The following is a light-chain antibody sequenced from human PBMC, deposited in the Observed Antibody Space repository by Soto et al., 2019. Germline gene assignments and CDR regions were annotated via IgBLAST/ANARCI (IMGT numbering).Light chain of an antibody. CDR2: DSD. Sequence: QSVLTQPPSVSAAPGQRVTISCSGSSANIGSNYVSWYQHLPGTAPKLVIYDSDRRPSEIPDRFSGSKSGTSATLDITGLQTGDEADYYCGAWDDSLSVVLFGGETKLTVL. CDR3: GAWDDSLSVVL. CDR1: SANIGSNY. J-gene: IGLJ2*01. V-gene: IGLV1-51*01.